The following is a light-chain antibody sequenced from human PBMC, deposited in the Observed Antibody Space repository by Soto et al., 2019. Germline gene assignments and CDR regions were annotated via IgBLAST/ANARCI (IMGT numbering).Light chain of an antibody. CDR2: AVS. V-gene: IGKV1-6*02. J-gene: IGKJ1*01. CDR1: QDIRNE. Sequence: AIQMTQSPSSLSAAVGDRVTITCRASQDIRNELGWYQQKPGKAPNLLIYAVSSLHTGVPSRFSGSGSGSYFTLTISGLQPDDFATYYCLQDYNYPRTFGRGTKVEVK. CDR3: LQDYNYPRT.